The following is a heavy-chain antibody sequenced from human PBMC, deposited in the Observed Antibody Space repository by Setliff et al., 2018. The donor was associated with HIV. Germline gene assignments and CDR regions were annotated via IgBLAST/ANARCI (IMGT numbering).Heavy chain of an antibody. Sequence: PSETLSLTCTVSGGSISSHYWSWIRQPPGKGLEWIAYIYYSGTTSYNPSLKSRVTISVDTSKNQFSLKLSSVTAADTAVYYCARDRDGYTYFDYWGQGALVTVSS. CDR1: GGSISSHY. CDR3: ARDRDGYTYFDY. CDR2: IYYSGTT. D-gene: IGHD5-12*01. V-gene: IGHV4-59*11. J-gene: IGHJ4*02.